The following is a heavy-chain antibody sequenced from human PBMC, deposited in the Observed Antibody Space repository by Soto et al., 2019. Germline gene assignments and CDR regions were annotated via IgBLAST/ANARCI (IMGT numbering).Heavy chain of an antibody. J-gene: IGHJ4*02. D-gene: IGHD2-8*02. Sequence: QITLKESGPTLVKPTQTLTLTCTFSGFSLTTNEVYVGWIRQPPGKALEWLALIYGDNDKRYSPSLKSRLTITKDTSENQVVLTMTNMDPVDTATYYCARSTLSTDFEYWGQGSLVTVSS. V-gene: IGHV2-5*02. CDR2: IYGDNDK. CDR3: ARSTLSTDFEY. CDR1: GFSLTTNEVY.